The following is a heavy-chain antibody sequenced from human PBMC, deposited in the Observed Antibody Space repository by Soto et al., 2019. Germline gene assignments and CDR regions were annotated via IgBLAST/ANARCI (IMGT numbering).Heavy chain of an antibody. V-gene: IGHV3-74*01. Sequence: GGSLRLSCAASGFSFSNYWMHWVRQAPGKGLVWVSRIKGDGSETNYADSVKGRFTISRDNAKNTLYLQMNSLRAEDTAVYYCAKDLHIAATDYWGQGTLVTV. J-gene: IGHJ4*02. CDR3: AKDLHIAATDY. D-gene: IGHD6-13*01. CDR1: GFSFSNYW. CDR2: IKGDGSET.